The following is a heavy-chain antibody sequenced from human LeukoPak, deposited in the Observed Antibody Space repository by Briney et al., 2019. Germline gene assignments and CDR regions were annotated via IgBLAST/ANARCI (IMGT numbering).Heavy chain of an antibody. V-gene: IGHV1-69*13. Sequence: SVTVSCKASGGTFSSYAMSWVRQAPGQGLEGMGGIIHIFGTANYAQTFKGRVTIPPHESTSTAYMELSSLRSEDTAVYYCASARLYYEYYYYLDVWRKGTTLTVSS. CDR1: GGTFSSYA. J-gene: IGHJ6*03. D-gene: IGHD1-26*01. CDR3: ASARLYYEYYYYLDV. CDR2: IIHIFGTA.